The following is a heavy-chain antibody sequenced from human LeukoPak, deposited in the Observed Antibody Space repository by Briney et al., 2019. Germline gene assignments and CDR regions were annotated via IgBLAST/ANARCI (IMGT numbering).Heavy chain of an antibody. Sequence: PGGSLRLSCAASGFTFSSYGMSWVRQAPGKGLEWVSAISGSGGSTYYADSVKGRFTISRDNSKNTLYLQMNSLRAEDTAVYYCAKVEGVLMVYATYFDYWGQGTLVTVSS. D-gene: IGHD2-8*01. J-gene: IGHJ4*02. CDR3: AKVEGVLMVYATYFDY. V-gene: IGHV3-23*01. CDR2: ISGSGGST. CDR1: GFTFSSYG.